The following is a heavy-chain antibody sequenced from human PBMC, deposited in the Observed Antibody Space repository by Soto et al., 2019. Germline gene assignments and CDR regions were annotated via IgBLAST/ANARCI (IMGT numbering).Heavy chain of an antibody. J-gene: IGHJ4*02. D-gene: IGHD3-22*01. CDR3: ARGYYESSDYFVGSPIFDY. CDR2: INAGTGNT. V-gene: IGHV1-3*01. Sequence: ASVKVCCKASGYTFSSYAMHWVRQAPGQRLEWMGRINAGTGNTKYSQKFQGRVTITRDTSATTAYMELSSLRPEDTAVYFCARGYYESSDYFVGSPIFDYWGQGSLVTVSS. CDR1: GYTFSSYA.